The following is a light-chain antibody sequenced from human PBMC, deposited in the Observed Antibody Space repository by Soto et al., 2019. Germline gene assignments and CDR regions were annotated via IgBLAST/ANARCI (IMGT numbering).Light chain of an antibody. CDR2: AAS. CDR3: KQSKSFPLT. CDR1: QDISRW. J-gene: IGKJ4*01. V-gene: IGKV1-12*01. Sequence: DIQMTQSPSSLSASVGDRVTITCRASQDISRWLAWYQQKPGKAPKVLIYAASSLESGVPSRFSGSGSGTDFSLTISSLQPEDFAIYYCKQSKSFPLTFGGGTKVDIK.